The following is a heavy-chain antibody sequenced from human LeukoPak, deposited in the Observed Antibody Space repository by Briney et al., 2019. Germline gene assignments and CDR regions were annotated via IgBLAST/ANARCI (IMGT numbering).Heavy chain of an antibody. CDR1: GFTFSSYA. J-gene: IGHJ4*02. Sequence: GGSLRLSCSASGFTFSSYAMHWARQAPGKGLEYVSAISSNGGSTYYADSVKGRFTISRDNSKNTLYLQMNSLRAEDTAVYYCAKEGSGYFDYWGQGTLVTVSS. CDR2: ISSNGGST. CDR3: AKEGSGYFDY. V-gene: IGHV3-64*04. D-gene: IGHD1-26*01.